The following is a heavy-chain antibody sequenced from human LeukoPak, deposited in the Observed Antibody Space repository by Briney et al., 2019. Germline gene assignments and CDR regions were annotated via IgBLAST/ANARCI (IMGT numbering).Heavy chain of an antibody. D-gene: IGHD3-22*01. Sequence: RRASVKVSCKASGGTFSSYAISWVRQAPGQGLEWMGGIIPIFGTANYAQKFQGRVTITADESTSTAYMELSSLRSEDTAVYYCAREPRTPYDSSGYYYFHFDYWGQGTLVTVSS. CDR1: GGTFSSYA. J-gene: IGHJ4*02. CDR2: IIPIFGTA. V-gene: IGHV1-69*13. CDR3: AREPRTPYDSSGYYYFHFDY.